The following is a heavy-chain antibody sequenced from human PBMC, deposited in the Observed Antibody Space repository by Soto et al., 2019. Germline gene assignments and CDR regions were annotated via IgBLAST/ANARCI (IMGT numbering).Heavy chain of an antibody. D-gene: IGHD4-17*01. CDR1: GGSISSYY. CDR3: AREIGLRATTFFDY. CDR2: IYYSGST. V-gene: IGHV4-59*01. J-gene: IGHJ4*02. Sequence: LSLTCTVSGGSISSYYCSWIRQPPGKGLEWIGYIYYSGSTNYNPSLKSRVTISVDTSKHQFSLKLSSVTAADTAVYYCAREIGLRATTFFDYWGQGTLVTVSS.